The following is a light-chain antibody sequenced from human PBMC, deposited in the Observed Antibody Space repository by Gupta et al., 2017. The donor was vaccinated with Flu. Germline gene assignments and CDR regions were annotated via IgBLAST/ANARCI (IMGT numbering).Light chain of an antibody. Sequence: DIVMTQSPLSLPVTPGEPASISCRSSQSLLQSDGYNYLDWYLQKPGQSPQLLIYLGSNRASGVPDRFSGSGSGTDFTLKISRVEAEDVGVYYCMQALYTLPWTFGQGTKVEI. V-gene: IGKV2-28*01. CDR3: MQALYTLPWT. CDR2: LGS. CDR1: QSLLQSDGYNY. J-gene: IGKJ1*01.